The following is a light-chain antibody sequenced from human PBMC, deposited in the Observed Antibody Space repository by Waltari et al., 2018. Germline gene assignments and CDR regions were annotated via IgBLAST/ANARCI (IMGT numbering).Light chain of an antibody. CDR1: QTVTGIS. V-gene: IGKV3-20*01. CDR3: QQYDGIVLT. J-gene: IGKJ4*01. Sequence: RPTLACRASQTVTGISLSWYQQKPGQAPRRLIYGASTRATGIPDRFSGSGSGTDFTLTISRLEPEDFAVYYCQQYDGIVLTFGGGTKAEI. CDR2: GAS.